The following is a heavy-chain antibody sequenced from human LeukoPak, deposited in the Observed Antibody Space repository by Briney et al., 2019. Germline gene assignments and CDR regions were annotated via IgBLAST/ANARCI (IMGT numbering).Heavy chain of an antibody. CDR3: AKDRIEMATTFDY. J-gene: IGHJ4*02. Sequence: GGSLRLSCAASGFTVSSNYMSWVRQAPGKGLEWVAVISYDGSNKYYADSVKGRFTISRDNSKNTLYLQMNSLRAEDTAVYYCAKDRIEMATTFDYWGQGTLVTVSS. CDR1: GFTVSSNY. CDR2: ISYDGSNK. V-gene: IGHV3-30*18. D-gene: IGHD5-24*01.